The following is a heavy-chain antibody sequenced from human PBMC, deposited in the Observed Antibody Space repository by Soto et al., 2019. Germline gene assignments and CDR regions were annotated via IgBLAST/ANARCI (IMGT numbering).Heavy chain of an antibody. CDR3: ARDLVTVTTPFFDY. Sequence: ASVKVSCKASGYTLTSYGISWVRQAPGQGLEWMGWISGYNGNTNYAQNLQGRVTMTTDTSTSTAYMEPRSLRSDDTAVYYCARDLVTVTTPFFDYWGQGTLVTVPQ. CDR2: ISGYNGNT. D-gene: IGHD4-4*01. J-gene: IGHJ4*02. CDR1: GYTLTSYG. V-gene: IGHV1-18*01.